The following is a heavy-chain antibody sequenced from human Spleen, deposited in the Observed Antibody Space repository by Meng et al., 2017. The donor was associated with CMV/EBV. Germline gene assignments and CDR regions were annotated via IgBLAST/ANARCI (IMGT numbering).Heavy chain of an antibody. D-gene: IGHD3-3*01. Sequence: GESLKISCAASGFTFSNYDMHWVRQGVGKGLEWVAAIDNAGHTYYPDSVMGLFTISRENAKNSLYLQMNSLKTGDTAVYYCARAHHYDFWSGFYQYGMDVWGQGTTVTVSS. CDR1: GFTFSNYD. J-gene: IGHJ6*02. V-gene: IGHV3-13*01. CDR3: ARAHHYDFWSGFYQYGMDV. CDR2: IDNAGHT.